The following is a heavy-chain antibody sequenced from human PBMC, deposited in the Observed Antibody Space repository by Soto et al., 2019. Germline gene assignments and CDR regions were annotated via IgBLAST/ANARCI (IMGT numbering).Heavy chain of an antibody. V-gene: IGHV4-39*07. CDR1: GGSIISGGYC. CDR3: ARSEATVLDY. CDR2: THHSGST. Sequence: TSETLSLTCTVSGGSIISGGYCWSWIRQPPGKGLEWIGETHHSGSTNYNPSLKSRVTISVDKSKNHFSLKLSSVTAADTAVYYCARSEATVLDYWGQGTLVTVSS. D-gene: IGHD4-17*01. J-gene: IGHJ4*02.